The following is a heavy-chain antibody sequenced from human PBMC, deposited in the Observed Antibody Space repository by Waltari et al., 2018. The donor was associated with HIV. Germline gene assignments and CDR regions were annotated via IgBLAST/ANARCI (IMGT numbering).Heavy chain of an antibody. V-gene: IGHV3-74*01. J-gene: IGHJ4*02. CDR1: GFSVRNHW. CDR3: ARASHYIEFSTFDGDYYFDL. D-gene: IGHD3-9*01. Sequence: VQLVESGGGSIKTGGSLRLSCAGSGFSVRNHWMDWVRQGPGKGLVWGAGINSEGGHKNYADGVEGPFVISRDNSRNTVYLQLNSVKVEDTAVYFCARASHYIEFSTFDGDYYFDLWGRGTRVAVSS. CDR2: INSEGGHK.